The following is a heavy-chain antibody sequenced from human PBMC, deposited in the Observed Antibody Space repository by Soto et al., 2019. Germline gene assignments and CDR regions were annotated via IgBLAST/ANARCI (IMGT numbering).Heavy chain of an antibody. CDR3: ARVGDSSSGISGALNYYFHYGMDF. Sequence: QVQLVQSGAEVKKPGSSVKVSCKASGGTFSSYAISWVRQAPGQGLEWMGGIIPIFGTANYAQKFQGRVTITADESTSTAYRELISVRSEDTAVYYCARVGDSSSGISGALNYYFHYGMDFWGQGTTVTVSS. CDR1: GGTFSSYA. CDR2: IIPIFGTA. J-gene: IGHJ6*02. D-gene: IGHD6-6*01. V-gene: IGHV1-69*01.